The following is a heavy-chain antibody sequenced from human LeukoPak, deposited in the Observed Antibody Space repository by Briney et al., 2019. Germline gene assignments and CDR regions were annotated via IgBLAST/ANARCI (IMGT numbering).Heavy chain of an antibody. D-gene: IGHD2-2*02. Sequence: ASVKVSCKASGYTFTGYYMHWVRQAPGQGLEWMGWVNPNSGGTNYAQKFQGRVTMTRDTSISTAYMELSRLRSDDTAVYYCARDANIVVVPAAIGLHHWGQGTLVTVSS. J-gene: IGHJ1*01. CDR2: VNPNSGGT. CDR1: GYTFTGYY. V-gene: IGHV1-2*02. CDR3: ARDANIVVVPAAIGLHH.